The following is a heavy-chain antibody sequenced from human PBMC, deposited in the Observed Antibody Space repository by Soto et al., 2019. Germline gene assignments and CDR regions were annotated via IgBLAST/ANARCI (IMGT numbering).Heavy chain of an antibody. D-gene: IGHD3-10*01. CDR1: GYTFTSYG. Sequence: ASVKVSCEASGYTFTSYGISCVRQAPGQGLEWMGWISAYNGNTNYAQKLQGRVTMTTDTSTSTAYMELRSLRSDDTAVYYCARDPLAWFGEPDPSTNWFDPWGQGTLVTVSS. J-gene: IGHJ5*02. V-gene: IGHV1-18*01. CDR3: ARDPLAWFGEPDPSTNWFDP. CDR2: ISAYNGNT.